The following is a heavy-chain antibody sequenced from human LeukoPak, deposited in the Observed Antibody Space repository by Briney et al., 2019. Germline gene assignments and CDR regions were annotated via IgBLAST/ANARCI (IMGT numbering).Heavy chain of an antibody. CDR2: TSGSGGST. J-gene: IGHJ4*02. CDR1: GFTFSSYA. V-gene: IGHV3-23*01. Sequence: PGGSLRLSCAASGFTFSSYAMSWVRQAPGKGLEWVSATSGSGGSTYYADSVKGRFTISRDNSKNTLYLQMNSLRAEDTAVYYCAKGSSAGIAVVCIDYWGQGTLVTVSS. CDR3: AKGSSAGIAVVCIDY. D-gene: IGHD6-19*01.